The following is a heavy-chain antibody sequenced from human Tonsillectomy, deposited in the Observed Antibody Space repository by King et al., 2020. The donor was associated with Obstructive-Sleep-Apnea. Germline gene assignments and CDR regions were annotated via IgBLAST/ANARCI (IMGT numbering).Heavy chain of an antibody. CDR2: ITTDGTTT. J-gene: IGHJ5*02. CDR1: EFTLSKFW. Sequence: AQLVESGGGLVQPGGSLRLSCVASEFTLSKFWMHWVRQGPGKGLVWVSHITTDGTTTNYADSVKGRFTISRDNAKNMLFLQMSSLRAEDTAVYYCVRDHRGWFDPWGQGTLVTVSS. CDR3: VRDHRGWFDP. D-gene: IGHD3-10*01. V-gene: IGHV3-74*01.